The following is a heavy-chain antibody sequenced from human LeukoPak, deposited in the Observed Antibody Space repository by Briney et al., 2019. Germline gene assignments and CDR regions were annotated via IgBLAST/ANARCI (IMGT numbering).Heavy chain of an antibody. CDR3: ARDGEVSSSWPGDFDY. J-gene: IGHJ4*02. V-gene: IGHV3-23*01. D-gene: IGHD6-13*01. Sequence: GGSLRLSCAASGFTFSSYAMSWVRQAPGKGLEWVSAISGSGGSTYYADSVKGRFTVSRDNSKNTLYVQMNSLRAEDTAVYYCARDGEVSSSWPGDFDYWGQGTLVTVSS. CDR1: GFTFSSYA. CDR2: ISGSGGST.